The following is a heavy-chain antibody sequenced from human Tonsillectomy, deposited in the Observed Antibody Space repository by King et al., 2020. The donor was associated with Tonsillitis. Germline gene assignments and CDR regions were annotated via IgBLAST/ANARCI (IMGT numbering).Heavy chain of an antibody. Sequence: VQLVESGGGLVKPGGSLRLSCAASGFTFNSSSMNWVRQAPGKGLEWVSSISSSSSYIYYADSVKGRFTISRDNAKNSLYLQMNSLRAEDTAVYYCARLILDYYGSGSYFFGGDVWGKGTTVTVSS. CDR3: ARLILDYYGSGSYFFGGDV. J-gene: IGHJ6*04. CDR1: GFTFNSSS. CDR2: ISSSSSYI. V-gene: IGHV3-21*01. D-gene: IGHD3-10*01.